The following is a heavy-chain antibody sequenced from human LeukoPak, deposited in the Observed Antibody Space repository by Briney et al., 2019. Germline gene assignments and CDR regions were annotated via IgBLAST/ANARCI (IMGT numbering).Heavy chain of an antibody. CDR3: AREGKYSSSYYFDY. D-gene: IGHD6-6*01. CDR2: IYSGGST. Sequence: GGSLRLSCAASGFTVSSNYMSWVRQAPGKGLEWASVIYSGGSTYYADSVKGRFTISRDTSKNTLYLQMNSLRAEDTAVYYCAREGKYSSSYYFDYWGQGTLVTVSS. J-gene: IGHJ4*02. CDR1: GFTVSSNY. V-gene: IGHV3-53*01.